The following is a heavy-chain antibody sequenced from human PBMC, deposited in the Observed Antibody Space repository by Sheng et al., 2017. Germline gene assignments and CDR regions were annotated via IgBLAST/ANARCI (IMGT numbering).Heavy chain of an antibody. CDR2: IIPILGIA. D-gene: IGHD2-15*01. Sequence: QVQLVQSGAEVKKPGSSVKVSCMASGGTFSSYAISWVRQAPGQGLEWMGGIIPILGIANYAQRFQGRVTITADKSTSTAYMELSSLRSEDTAVYYCASYGPYGGNVYYFDYWGQGTLVTVSS. CDR3: ASYGPYGGNVYYFDY. V-gene: IGHV1-69*04. J-gene: IGHJ4*02. CDR1: GGTFSSYA.